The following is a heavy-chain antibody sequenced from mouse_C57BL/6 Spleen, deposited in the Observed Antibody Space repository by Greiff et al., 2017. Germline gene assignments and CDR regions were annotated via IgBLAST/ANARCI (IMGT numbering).Heavy chain of an antibody. Sequence: EVMLVDSGGGLVQPGGSMKLSCVASGFTFSNYWMNWVRQSPEKGLEWVAQIRLKSDNYATHYAESVKGRFTISRDDSKSSVYLQMNNLRAEDTGIYYCTGYYSNYLYYFDYWGQGTTLTVSS. CDR3: TGYYSNYLYYFDY. V-gene: IGHV6-3*01. J-gene: IGHJ2*01. CDR2: IRLKSDNYAT. D-gene: IGHD2-5*01. CDR1: GFTFSNYW.